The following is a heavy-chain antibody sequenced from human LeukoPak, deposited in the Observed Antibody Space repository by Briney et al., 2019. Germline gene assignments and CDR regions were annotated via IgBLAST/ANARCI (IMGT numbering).Heavy chain of an antibody. D-gene: IGHD3-10*01. CDR3: AGDIITVVVRGAPPNYYDYGMDV. J-gene: IGHJ6*02. CDR1: GCTISSYT. V-gene: IGHV3-30*04. Sequence: PGGSLRLTCAAPGCTISSYTMHWVRQAQGKGQEREAVISYDGSNNSCADSVKGHFSISKDKSKNTLYLQMNSLRAEDTAVYYCAGDIITVVVRGAPPNYYDYGMDVWGQGTTVTVSS. CDR2: ISYDGSNN.